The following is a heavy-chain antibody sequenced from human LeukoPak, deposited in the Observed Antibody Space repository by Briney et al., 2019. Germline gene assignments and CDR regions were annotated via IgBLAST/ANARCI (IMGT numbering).Heavy chain of an antibody. CDR2: IKSKTDGGTT. J-gene: IGHJ6*02. V-gene: IGHV3-15*01. D-gene: IGHD3-22*01. Sequence: GGSLRLSCAASGFTFSNAWMSWVRQAPGKGLEWVGRIKSKTDGGTTDYAAPVKGRFTISRDDSKNTLYLQMNSLKAEDTAVYYCTTTHLYYDSSGYYLSHWGQGTTVTVSS. CDR1: GFTFSNAW. CDR3: TTTHLYYDSSGYYLSH.